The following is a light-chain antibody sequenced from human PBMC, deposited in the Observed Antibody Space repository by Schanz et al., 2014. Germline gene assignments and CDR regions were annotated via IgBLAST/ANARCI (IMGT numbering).Light chain of an antibody. Sequence: ENVLTQSPGTLSLSPGERAALSCRASQNVDSVYLAWYQQKPGQAPRLLIYGASNRATDIPDRFSGSGSGTDFTLTISRLEPEDSAVYYCQQYGNSVRTFGQGTKLEIK. CDR2: GAS. CDR1: QNVDSVY. J-gene: IGKJ2*01. CDR3: QQYGNSVRT. V-gene: IGKV3-20*01.